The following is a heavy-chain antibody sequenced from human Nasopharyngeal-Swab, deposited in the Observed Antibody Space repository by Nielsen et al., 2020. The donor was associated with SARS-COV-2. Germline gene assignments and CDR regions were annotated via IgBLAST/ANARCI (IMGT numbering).Heavy chain of an antibody. V-gene: IGHV3-21*01. D-gene: IGHD6-13*01. CDR1: GFTFSSYS. CDR2: ISSSSSYI. Sequence: GESLKISCAASGFTFSSYSMNWVRQAPGKGLEWVSSISSSSSYIYYADSVKGRFTISRDNAKNTLYLQMNGLRAEDTAVYYCARDLSSDSSSWYNYYYYYYGMDVWGQGTTVTVSS. CDR3: ARDLSSDSSSWYNYYYYYYGMDV. J-gene: IGHJ6*02.